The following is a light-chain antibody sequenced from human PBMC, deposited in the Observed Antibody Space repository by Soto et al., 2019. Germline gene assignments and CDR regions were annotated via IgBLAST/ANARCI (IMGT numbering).Light chain of an antibody. CDR2: VNN. CDR3: QSYDTSLNPLVV. V-gene: IGLV1-40*01. CDR1: SSNIGAGYD. J-gene: IGLJ2*01. Sequence: QSVLTQPPSVSGAPGQTVTISCTGGSSNIGAGYDVHWYQQLPGAAPKLLIYVNNNRPSGVPDRFSGSKSGTSASLAITGLQAEDEADYYCQSYDTSLNPLVVFGGGTKVTVL.